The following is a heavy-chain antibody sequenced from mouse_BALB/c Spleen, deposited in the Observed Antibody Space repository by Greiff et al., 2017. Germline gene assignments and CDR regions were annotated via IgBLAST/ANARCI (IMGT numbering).Heavy chain of an antibody. V-gene: IGHV1S81*02. CDR2: INPSNGRT. D-gene: IGHD2-4*01. J-gene: IGHJ4*01. CDR1: GYTFTSYW. CDR3: ARGGLPTMIPYAMDY. Sequence: QVQLQQSGAELVKPGASVKLSCKASGYTFTSYWMHWVKQRPGQGLEWIGEINPSNGRTNYNERFKSKATLTVDKSSSTAYMQLSSLTSEDSAVYYCARGGLPTMIPYAMDYWGQGTSVTVSS.